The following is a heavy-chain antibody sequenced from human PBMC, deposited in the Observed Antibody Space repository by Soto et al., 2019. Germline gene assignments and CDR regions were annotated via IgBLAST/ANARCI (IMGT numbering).Heavy chain of an antibody. CDR3: ATYTAFAKYYFDY. Sequence: PSETLSLTCAVSGVSITTNGYSWSWIRQPPGKGLEWIGYIYPSGTIFYNPSLNSRVTISADTYNNQFSLKSTSVTAADTAVYFCATYTAFAKYYFDYWGRGTLVTVSS. D-gene: IGHD3-16*01. CDR1: GVSITTNGYS. J-gene: IGHJ4*02. CDR2: IYPSGTI. V-gene: IGHV4-30-2*01.